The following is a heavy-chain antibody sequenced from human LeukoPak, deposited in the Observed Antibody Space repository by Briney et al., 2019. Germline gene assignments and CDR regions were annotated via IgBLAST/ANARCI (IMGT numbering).Heavy chain of an antibody. CDR2: ISWNSGSI. CDR1: GFTFDDYA. D-gene: IGHD6-13*01. V-gene: IGHV3-9*01. J-gene: IGHJ4*02. CDR3: ARDFRIAAAVPSYFDY. Sequence: GGSLRLSCAASGFTFDDYAMHWVRQAPGKGLEWVSGISWNSGSIGYADSVKGRFTISRDNAKASLDLQLNSLRAEDTAVYFCARDFRIAAAVPSYFDYWGPGVLVTVSS.